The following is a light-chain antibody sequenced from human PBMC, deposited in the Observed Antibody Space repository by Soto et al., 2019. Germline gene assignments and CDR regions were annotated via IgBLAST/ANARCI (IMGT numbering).Light chain of an antibody. V-gene: IGKV3-20*01. CDR2: AAS. CDR1: QSVPTNY. J-gene: IGKJ1*01. CDR3: HQYGSSPWT. Sequence: EIVLTQSPGTLSLSPGERATLSCMASQSVPTNYLAWYQHKPGQAPRLLIHAASSRAAGTPDRFSGSGSGTDFTLTISRLEPEDFTVYFCHQYGSSPWTFGQGTNVEIK.